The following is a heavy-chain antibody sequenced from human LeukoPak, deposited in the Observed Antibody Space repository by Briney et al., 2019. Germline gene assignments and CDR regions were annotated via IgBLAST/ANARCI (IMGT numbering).Heavy chain of an antibody. CDR3: ARGGGVMDV. Sequence: SQTLSLTCAISGDSVSSNSAGWSWIRQSPSRGLEWLGRTYYRSKWYNDYAVSVKSRITINSDTSKNQFSLQLNSVTPEDTAVYYCARGGGVMDVWGKGTTVTVSS. V-gene: IGHV6-1*01. CDR2: TYYRSKWYN. D-gene: IGHD3-10*01. J-gene: IGHJ6*04. CDR1: GDSVSSNSAG.